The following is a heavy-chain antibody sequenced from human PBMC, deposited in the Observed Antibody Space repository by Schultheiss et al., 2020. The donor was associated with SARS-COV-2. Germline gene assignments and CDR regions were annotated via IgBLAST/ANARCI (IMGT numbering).Heavy chain of an antibody. CDR2: IYTSGST. CDR1: GGSISSYN. CDR3: ARRAYYYFGLDV. Sequence: SETLSLTCTVSGGSISSYNLTWIRQPPGKGLEWIGRIYTSGSTNYNPSLKSRVTISVDTSKNQFSLKLSSVTAADTAVYYCARRAYYYFGLDVWGQGTTVTVSS. V-gene: IGHV4-4*07. J-gene: IGHJ6*02.